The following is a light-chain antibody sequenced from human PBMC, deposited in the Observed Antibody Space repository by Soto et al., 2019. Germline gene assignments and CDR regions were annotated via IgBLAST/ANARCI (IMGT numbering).Light chain of an antibody. V-gene: IGKV3-15*01. J-gene: IGKJ4*01. Sequence: EIVMTQSPATLSVSPGERATLSCRASQSVNSNLAWYQQNRGQAPRHLIYETSARATGIPARFSASGSGTEFTLTSSGLQSEDFSVYYCEQDNNWPLTVGGDTNVEIK. CDR2: ETS. CDR1: QSVNSN. CDR3: EQDNNWPLT.